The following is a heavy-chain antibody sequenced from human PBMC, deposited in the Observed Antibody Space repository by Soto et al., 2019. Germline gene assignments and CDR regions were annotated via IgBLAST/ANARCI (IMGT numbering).Heavy chain of an antibody. CDR1: GYTFTSYG. D-gene: IGHD3-9*01. J-gene: IGHJ5*02. V-gene: IGHV1-18*01. CDR2: ISAYNGNT. CDR3: ARDLLVAWLAQANWFDP. Sequence: QVQLVQSGAEVKKPGASVKVSCKASGYTFTSYGISWVRQAHGQGREWMGWISAYNGNTNYAQKIQGRVTMTRETSTSTSYMELTGLRSDDTAVYYGARDLLVAWLAQANWFDPWGQGTLVTVSS.